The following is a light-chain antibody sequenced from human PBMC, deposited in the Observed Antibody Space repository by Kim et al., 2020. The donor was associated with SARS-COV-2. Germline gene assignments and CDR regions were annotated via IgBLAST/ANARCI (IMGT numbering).Light chain of an antibody. CDR2: GAS. J-gene: IGKJ2*01. CDR1: ESVTSTY. Sequence: LSPGKRATLSCRASESVTSTYLAWYQHKPGQAPRLLIFGASSRATGIPDRFNGSGSGTDFTLTISKLEPEDFAVYYCQQYGRSPRNFGPGTKLEI. CDR3: QQYGRSPRN. V-gene: IGKV3-20*01.